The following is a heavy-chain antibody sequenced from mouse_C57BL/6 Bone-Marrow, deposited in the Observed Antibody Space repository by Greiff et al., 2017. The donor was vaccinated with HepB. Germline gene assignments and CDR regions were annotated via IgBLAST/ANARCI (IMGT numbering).Heavy chain of an antibody. Sequence: EVKVVESGGGLVKPGGSLKLSCAASGFTFSSYAMSWVRQTPEKRLEWVATISDGGSYTYYPDNVKGRFTISRDNAKNNLYLQMSHLKSEDTAMYYCARDSTHGPFAYWGQGTLVTVSA. J-gene: IGHJ3*01. CDR1: GFTFSSYA. CDR2: ISDGGSYT. V-gene: IGHV5-4*01. CDR3: ARDSTHGPFAY. D-gene: IGHD4-1*02.